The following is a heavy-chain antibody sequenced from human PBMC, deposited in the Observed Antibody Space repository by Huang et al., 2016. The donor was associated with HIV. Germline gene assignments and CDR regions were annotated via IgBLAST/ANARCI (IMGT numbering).Heavy chain of an antibody. V-gene: IGHV1-2*02. CDR3: ARDWSFGSSTSPAD. D-gene: IGHD6-6*01. Sequence: QVQLVQSGAEVKNPGASVRVSCKASGNTFTDSNIHWVRQAPGHGREWMGWINPKRGGTIDAQRFQGRITMTRDTTIRTVHMDLRRIQSDDTAVYFCARDWSFGSSTSPADWGQGTLVTVSS. CDR1: GNTFTDSN. CDR2: INPKRGGT. J-gene: IGHJ4*02.